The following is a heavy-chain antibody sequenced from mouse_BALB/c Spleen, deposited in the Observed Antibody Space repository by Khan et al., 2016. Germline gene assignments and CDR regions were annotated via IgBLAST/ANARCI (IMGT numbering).Heavy chain of an antibody. D-gene: IGHD1-1*01. Sequence: VQLQQSGAELVKPGASVKLSCTASGFNIKDTYMHWVKQRPEQGLEWIGRTDPANGNTKYDPKFQGKATITADTSSSTAYLQLSSLTSEDTAVYYCVRSAVYEDAWFAYGGQGTLVTVSA. CDR2: TDPANGNT. CDR3: VRSAVYEDAWFAY. CDR1: GFNIKDTY. J-gene: IGHJ3*01. V-gene: IGHV14-3*02.